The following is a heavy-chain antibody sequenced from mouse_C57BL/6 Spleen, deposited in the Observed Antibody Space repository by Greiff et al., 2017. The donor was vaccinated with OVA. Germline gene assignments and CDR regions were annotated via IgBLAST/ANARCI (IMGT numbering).Heavy chain of an antibody. J-gene: IGHJ3*01. Sequence: EVQLVESGGGLVKPGGSLKLSCAASGFTFSSYAMSWVRQTPEKRLEWVATISDGGSYTYYPDNVKGRFTISRDNAKNNLYLQMSHLKSEDTAMYYCARELRGSSSWFAYWGQGTLVTVSA. D-gene: IGHD1-1*01. V-gene: IGHV5-4*01. CDR3: ARELRGSSSWFAY. CDR2: ISDGGSYT. CDR1: GFTFSSYA.